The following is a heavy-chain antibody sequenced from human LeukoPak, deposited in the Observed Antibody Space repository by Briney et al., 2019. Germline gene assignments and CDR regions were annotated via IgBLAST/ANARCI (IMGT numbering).Heavy chain of an antibody. V-gene: IGHV7-4-1*02. CDR1: GYTFTSYA. J-gene: IGHJ6*02. Sequence: ASVKVSCKASGYTFTSYAMNWVRQAPGQGLEWMGWINTNTGNPTYAQGFTGRFVFSLDTSVSTAYLQISSLKAEDTAVYYCASFRVPAVTTYYYYGRGVWAQGTTVTVS. CDR3: ASFRVPAVTTYYYYGRGV. CDR2: INTNTGNP. D-gene: IGHD2-2*01.